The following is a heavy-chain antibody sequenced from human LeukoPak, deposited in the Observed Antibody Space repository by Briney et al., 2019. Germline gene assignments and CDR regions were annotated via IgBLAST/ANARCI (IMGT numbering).Heavy chain of an antibody. CDR1: GFTVSSNY. V-gene: IGHV3-53*01. CDR3: ARLAGKWFRELLSFDY. J-gene: IGHJ4*02. Sequence: GGSLRLSCAASGFTVSSNYMSWVRQAPGKGLEWVSVIYSGGSTYYADSVKGRFTISRDNSKNTLYLQMNSLRAEDTAVYYCARLAGKWFRELLSFDYWGQGTLVTVSS. CDR2: IYSGGST. D-gene: IGHD3-10*01.